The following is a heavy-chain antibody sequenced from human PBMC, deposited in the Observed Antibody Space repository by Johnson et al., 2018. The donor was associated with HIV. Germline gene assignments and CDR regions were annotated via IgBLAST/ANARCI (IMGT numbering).Heavy chain of an antibody. CDR1: GFNFNIYG. CDR3: ARDRGYSGSYTGAFDI. CDR2: LWYDGTTA. Sequence: QVQLVESGGDMVQPGRSLRLSCAASGFNFNIYGMHWVRQAPGKGLEWVAILWYDGTTAFYADSVKGRFTISRDNAKNSLYVQMKSMRAEDTALYYCARDRGYSGSYTGAFDIWGQGTMVTVSS. V-gene: IGHV3-33*01. J-gene: IGHJ3*02. D-gene: IGHD1-26*01.